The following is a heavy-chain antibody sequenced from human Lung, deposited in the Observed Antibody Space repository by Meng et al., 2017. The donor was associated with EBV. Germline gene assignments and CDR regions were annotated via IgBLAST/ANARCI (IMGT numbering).Heavy chain of an antibody. J-gene: IGHJ5*02. D-gene: IGHD4-23*01. CDR1: GGSTSGSSYS. Sequence: QVQLQGSGPELWKPSQTLFFPGAVSGGSTSGSSYSWSWIRQPPGKGLEWIGYMSYSGSSHYNPSLKSRVTISLDTSKNQLSLNLTSVTAADTAMYFCARQTDFGGNSLAFDLWGQGTLVTVSS. V-gene: IGHV4-30-4*08. CDR2: MSYSGSS. CDR3: ARQTDFGGNSLAFDL.